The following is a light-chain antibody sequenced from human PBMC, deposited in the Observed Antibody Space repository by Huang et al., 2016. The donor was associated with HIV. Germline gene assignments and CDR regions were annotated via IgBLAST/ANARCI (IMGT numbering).Light chain of an antibody. Sequence: AIRITQSPSSLSASTGDRVTITCRASQGISSYLSWYQQKPGKAPKLLIYAASTLQSGVPSRFSGSRSGTDFTLTISCLQSEDFATYYCQQYYSYPSTFGGGTKVEIK. CDR3: QQYYSYPST. CDR2: AAS. V-gene: IGKV1-8*01. J-gene: IGKJ4*01. CDR1: QGISSY.